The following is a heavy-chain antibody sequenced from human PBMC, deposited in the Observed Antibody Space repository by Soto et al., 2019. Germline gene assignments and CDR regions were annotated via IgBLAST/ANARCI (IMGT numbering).Heavy chain of an antibody. CDR2: IYYSGST. V-gene: IGHV4-59*01. J-gene: IGHJ4*02. CDR1: GGSISSYY. Sequence: SETLSLTCTVSGGSISSYYWSWIRQPPGKGLEWIGYIYYSGSTNYNPSLKSRVTISVDTSKNQFSLKLSSLTAADTAFYYCIREMDAGGLDNWGQGTLVTVSS. CDR3: IREMDAGGLDN. D-gene: IGHD3-16*01.